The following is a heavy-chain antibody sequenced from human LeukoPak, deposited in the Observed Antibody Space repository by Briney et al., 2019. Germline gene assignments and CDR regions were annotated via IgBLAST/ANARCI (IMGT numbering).Heavy chain of an antibody. Sequence: ASVKVSCKASGYTFTGYYMHWVRQAPGQGLEWMGWINPNSGGTNYAQKFQGRVTMTRDTSISTAYMELSRLRSDDTAVYYCAAALVIYNWFDPWDQGTLVTVSS. CDR1: GYTFTGYY. D-gene: IGHD3-9*01. J-gene: IGHJ5*02. CDR3: AAALVIYNWFDP. CDR2: INPNSGGT. V-gene: IGHV1-2*02.